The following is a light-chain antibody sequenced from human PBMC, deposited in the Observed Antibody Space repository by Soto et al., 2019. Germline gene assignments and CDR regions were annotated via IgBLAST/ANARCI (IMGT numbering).Light chain of an antibody. Sequence: QSALTQPASVSGSPGQSITISCTGTSSDVGAYNFVSWYQHHPGRAPKLIIYEVTIPPSGVSNRFSASKSGNTASLTISGLQAEDEADYYCISYTTRAPYVFGSGTKLTVL. V-gene: IGLV2-14*01. CDR1: SSDVGAYNF. CDR3: ISYTTRAPYV. CDR2: EVT. J-gene: IGLJ1*01.